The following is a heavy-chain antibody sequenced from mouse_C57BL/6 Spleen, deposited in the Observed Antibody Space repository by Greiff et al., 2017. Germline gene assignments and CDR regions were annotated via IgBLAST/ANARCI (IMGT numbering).Heavy chain of an antibody. CDR3: TTSYEYYFDY. V-gene: IGHV14-4*01. CDR1: GFNIKDDY. D-gene: IGHD2-3*01. Sequence: VQLKQSGAELVRPGASVKLSCTASGFNIKDDYMHWVKQRPEQGLEWIGWIDPENGDTEYASKFQGKATITADTSSNTAYLQLSSLTSEDTAVYYCTTSYEYYFDYGGQGTTLTVSS. CDR2: IDPENGDT. J-gene: IGHJ2*01.